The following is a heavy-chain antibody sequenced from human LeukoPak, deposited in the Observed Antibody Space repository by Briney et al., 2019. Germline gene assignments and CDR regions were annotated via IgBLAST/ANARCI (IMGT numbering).Heavy chain of an antibody. Sequence: SETLSLSCTVSGFSISSSSYYWGWNRPPQGKGLEWVGCIYYSGSTYYNPALKIRVTISVDTSKNQYSLKLSSVTAADTAVYYCARLVRCSSTSCYYWFDPWGQGTLVTVSS. V-gene: IGHV4-39*01. CDR1: GFSISSSSYY. D-gene: IGHD2-2*01. J-gene: IGHJ5*02. CDR3: ARLVRCSSTSCYYWFDP. CDR2: IYYSGST.